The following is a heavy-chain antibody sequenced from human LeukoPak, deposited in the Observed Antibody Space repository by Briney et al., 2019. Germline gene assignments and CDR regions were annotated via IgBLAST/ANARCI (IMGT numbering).Heavy chain of an antibody. J-gene: IGHJ3*02. V-gene: IGHV3-23*01. CDR1: GFTFSSYA. CDR3: AKDLTAGGIGYRTNAFDI. CDR2: ISASGDTT. Sequence: GGSLRLSCAASGFTFSSYAMSWVRQAPGKGLGWVSAISASGDTTYYADSVKGRFTISRDDSKNTLYLQMNSLRAEDTAVYYCAKDLTAGGIGYRTNAFDIWGQGTMVTVSS. D-gene: IGHD3-22*01.